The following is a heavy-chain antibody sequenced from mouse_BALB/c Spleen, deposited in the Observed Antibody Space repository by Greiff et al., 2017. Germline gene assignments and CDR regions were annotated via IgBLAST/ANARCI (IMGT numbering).Heavy chain of an antibody. CDR1: GFTFSDYY. Sequence: DVKLVESGGGLVKPGGSLKLSCAASGFTFSDYYMYWVRQTPEKRLEWVATISDGGSYTYYPDSVKGRFTISRDNAKNNLYLQMSSLKSEDTAMYYCARALYYRYDRAWFAYWGQGTLVTVSA. CDR3: ARALYYRYDRAWFAY. D-gene: IGHD2-14*01. J-gene: IGHJ3*01. CDR2: ISDGGSYT. V-gene: IGHV5-4*02.